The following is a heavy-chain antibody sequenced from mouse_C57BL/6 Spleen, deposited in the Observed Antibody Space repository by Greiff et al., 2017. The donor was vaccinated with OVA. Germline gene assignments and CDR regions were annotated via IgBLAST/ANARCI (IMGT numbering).Heavy chain of an antibody. Sequence: VQLVESGPELVKPGASVKISCKASGYAFSSSWMNWVKQRPGKGLEWIGRIYPGDGDTNYNGKFKGKATLTADKSSSTAYMQLSSLTSEDSAVYFCARGGLGRYFDYWGQGTTLTVSS. J-gene: IGHJ2*01. D-gene: IGHD4-1*01. CDR1: GYAFSSSW. V-gene: IGHV1-82*01. CDR3: ARGGLGRYFDY. CDR2: IYPGDGDT.